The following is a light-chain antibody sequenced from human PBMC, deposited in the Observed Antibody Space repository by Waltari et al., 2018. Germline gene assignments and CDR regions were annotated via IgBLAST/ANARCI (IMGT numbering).Light chain of an antibody. CDR3: QVWDTTSDRVV. J-gene: IGLJ2*01. CDR1: NVGSKS. V-gene: IGLV3-21*02. Sequence: SYVLTQPHSASVATGETARITCGGDNVGSKSVHWYQQKPGQAPLLVVYDDTARPSGIPDRFSASNSGNTATLTISRVENGDEADYYCQVWDTTSDRVVFGGGTKLTVL. CDR2: DDT.